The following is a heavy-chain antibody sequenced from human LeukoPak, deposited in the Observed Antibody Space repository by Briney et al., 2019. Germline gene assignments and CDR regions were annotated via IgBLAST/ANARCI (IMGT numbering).Heavy chain of an antibody. V-gene: IGHV5-51*01. CDR3: ARQWGGAAADNHFDY. CDR1: GYSFTSYW. D-gene: IGHD6-13*01. J-gene: IGHJ4*02. Sequence: GESLKISCKGSGYSFTSYWIGWVRQMPGKGLEWMGIIYPGDSDTRYSPSFQGQVTISADKSISTAYLQWSSLKASDTAMYYCARQWGGAAADNHFDYWGQGTLVTVSS. CDR2: IYPGDSDT.